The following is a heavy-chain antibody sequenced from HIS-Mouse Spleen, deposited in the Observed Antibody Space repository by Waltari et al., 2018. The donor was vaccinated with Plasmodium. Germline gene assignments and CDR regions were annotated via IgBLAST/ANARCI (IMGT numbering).Heavy chain of an antibody. J-gene: IGHJ2*01. V-gene: IGHV3-7*01. Sequence: EVQLVESGGGLVQPGGSLRLSCAASGFTFSSYWMSWVRQAPGEWLEWLANIKQDGSEKYYVDSVKGRFTISRDNAKNSLYLQMNSLRAEDTAVYYCASSWYWYFDLWGRGTLVTVSS. CDR1: GFTFSSYW. CDR2: IKQDGSEK. CDR3: ASSWYWYFDL. D-gene: IGHD6-13*01.